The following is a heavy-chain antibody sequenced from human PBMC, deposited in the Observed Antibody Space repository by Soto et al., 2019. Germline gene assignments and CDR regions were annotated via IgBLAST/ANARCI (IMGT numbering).Heavy chain of an antibody. CDR2: INPIIGIT. Sequence: ASVKVSCKASGYTFTGYYMHWVRQAPGQGLEWMGRINPIIGITNYAQKFQGRVTMTTDKSTSTAYMELSSLRSEDTAVYYCARDQGRDSDAFDIWGQGTMVTVSS. V-gene: IGHV1-2*02. CDR3: ARDQGRDSDAFDI. D-gene: IGHD2-21*02. CDR1: GYTFTGYY. J-gene: IGHJ3*02.